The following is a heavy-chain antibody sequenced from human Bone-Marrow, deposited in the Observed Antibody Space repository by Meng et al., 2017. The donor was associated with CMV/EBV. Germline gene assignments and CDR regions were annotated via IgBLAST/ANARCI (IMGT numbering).Heavy chain of an antibody. Sequence: ASVKVSCKAFGYTFSSYGITWVRQAPGQGLEWMGWISAYNGNTNYAQKLQGRVTMTTDTSTSTAYMELRSLRSDDTAVYYCARDAYCSSTSCRGDYYYGMDVWGQGATVTVSS. J-gene: IGHJ6*02. V-gene: IGHV1-18*01. D-gene: IGHD2-2*01. CDR2: ISAYNGNT. CDR1: GYTFSSYG. CDR3: ARDAYCSSTSCRGDYYYGMDV.